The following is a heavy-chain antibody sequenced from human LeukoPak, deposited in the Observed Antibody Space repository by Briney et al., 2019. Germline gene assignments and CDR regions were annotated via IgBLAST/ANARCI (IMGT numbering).Heavy chain of an antibody. CDR2: IYYSGST. V-gene: IGHV4-59*01. J-gene: IGHJ4*02. CDR3: ALESSY. Sequence: PSETLSLTCTVSGGIISSYSRSWMRQPPGKGLEWIGYIYYSGSTYYNPSLKSRVTISIDTSKNQFSLELTSVTASDTAVYHCALESSYWGQGTLVTVSS. CDR1: GGIISSYS.